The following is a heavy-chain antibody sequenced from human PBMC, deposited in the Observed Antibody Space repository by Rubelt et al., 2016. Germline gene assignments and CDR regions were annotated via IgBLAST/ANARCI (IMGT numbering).Heavy chain of an antibody. J-gene: IGHJ2*01. CDR3: ARDRRRWLHNGGYFDL. V-gene: IGHV3-23*01. CDR1: GFTFSSYA. CDR2: ISGSGGST. Sequence: EVQLLESGGGLVQPGGSLRLSCAASGFTFSSYAMSWVRQAPGKGLEWVSAISGSGGSTYYADSVKGRFTISRDNSKNTLYLQMNSRRAEDTAVYYCARDRRRWLHNGGYFDLWGRGTLVTVSS. D-gene: IGHD5-24*01.